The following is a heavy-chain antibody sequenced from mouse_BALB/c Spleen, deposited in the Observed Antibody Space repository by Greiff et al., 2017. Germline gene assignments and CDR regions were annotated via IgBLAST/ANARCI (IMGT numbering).Heavy chain of an antibody. V-gene: IGHV1S137*01. Sequence: QVQLKQSGAELVRPGVSVKISCKGSGYTFTDYAMHWVKQSHAKSLEWIGVISTYYGDASYNQKFKGKATMTVDKSSSTAYMELARLTSEDSAIYYCAHYGSSYAWFAYWGQGTLVTVSA. D-gene: IGHD1-1*01. J-gene: IGHJ3*01. CDR2: ISTYYGDA. CDR3: AHYGSSYAWFAY. CDR1: GYTFTDYA.